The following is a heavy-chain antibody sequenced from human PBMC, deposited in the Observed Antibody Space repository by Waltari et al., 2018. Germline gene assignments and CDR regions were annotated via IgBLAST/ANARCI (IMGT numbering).Heavy chain of an antibody. CDR1: GYSFTNHW. CDR2: SYPGNSET. V-gene: IGHV5-51*01. CDR3: ARLRGRSPADDLDY. J-gene: IGHJ4*02. D-gene: IGHD3-10*01. Sequence: EVQLVQSGAEVKKPGESLRISCKGSGYSFTNHWIAWVRQMPGNGLEWMGISYPGNSETRDSPSFQGQVTISADESLTTAYLQWGSLKASDTAMYYCARLRGRSPADDLDYWGQGTLVSVSS.